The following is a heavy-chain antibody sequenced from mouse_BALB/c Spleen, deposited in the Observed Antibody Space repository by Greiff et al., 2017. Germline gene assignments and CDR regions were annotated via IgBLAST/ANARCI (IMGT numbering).Heavy chain of an antibody. CDR1: GFTFSSYT. V-gene: IGHV5-9*03. CDR3: ARSTMITTGVYYFDY. Sequence: EVKLMESGGGLVKPGGSLKLSCAASGFTFSSYTMSWVRQTPEKRLEWVATISSGGGNTYYPDSVKGRFTISRDNAKNNLYLQMSSLRSEDTAFYYCARSTMITTGVYYFDYWGQGTTLTVSS. D-gene: IGHD2-4*01. CDR2: ISSGGGNT. J-gene: IGHJ2*01.